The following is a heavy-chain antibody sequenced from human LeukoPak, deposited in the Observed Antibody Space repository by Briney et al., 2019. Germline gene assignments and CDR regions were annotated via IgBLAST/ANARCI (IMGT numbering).Heavy chain of an antibody. CDR1: GYTFTSYG. D-gene: IGHD3-3*01. V-gene: IGHV1-18*01. J-gene: IGHJ4*02. Sequence: ASVKVSCKASGYTFTSYGISWVRQAPGQGLEWMGWISAYNGNTNYAQKLQGRVTMTTDTSTSTAYMELRSLRSDDTVVYYCAREGGVTYYDFWSGYYTALYYFDYWGQGTLVTVSS. CDR3: AREGGVTYYDFWSGYYTALYYFDY. CDR2: ISAYNGNT.